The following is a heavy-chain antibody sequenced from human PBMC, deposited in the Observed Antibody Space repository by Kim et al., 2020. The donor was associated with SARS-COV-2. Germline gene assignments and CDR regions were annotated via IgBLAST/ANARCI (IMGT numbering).Heavy chain of an antibody. J-gene: IGHJ4*02. V-gene: IGHV5-51*01. CDR3: ARHGPDSSGYLFDY. Sequence: SPSFQGQVTISADKSISTAYLQWSSLKASDTAMYYCARHGPDSSGYLFDYWGQGTLVTVSS. D-gene: IGHD3-22*01.